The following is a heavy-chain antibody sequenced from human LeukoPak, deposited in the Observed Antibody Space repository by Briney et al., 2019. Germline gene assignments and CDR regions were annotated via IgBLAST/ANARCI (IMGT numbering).Heavy chain of an antibody. CDR1: GGTFSSYA. V-gene: IGHV1-8*03. CDR3: ARGLTIFGVVIYYFDY. D-gene: IGHD3-3*01. Sequence: ASVKVSCKASGGTFSSYAISWVRQAPGQGLEWMGWMNPNSGNTGYAQKFQGRVTITRNTSISTAYMELSSLRSEDTAVYYCARGLTIFGVVIYYFDYWGQGTLVTVSS. CDR2: MNPNSGNT. J-gene: IGHJ4*02.